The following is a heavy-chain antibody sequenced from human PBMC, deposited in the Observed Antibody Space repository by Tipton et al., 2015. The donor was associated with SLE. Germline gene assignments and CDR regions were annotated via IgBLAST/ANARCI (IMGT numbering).Heavy chain of an antibody. D-gene: IGHD5/OR15-5a*01. Sequence: TLSLTCAVSGGSISSSSKWWSWVRQPPGKGLEWIGEIYHTGNTNYRSSLKSRVTISLDKSKNQFSLNLTSVTAADTAVYYCAGVSRDAFEIWGQGTMVTVSS. V-gene: IGHV4-4*02. CDR2: IYHTGNT. J-gene: IGHJ3*02. CDR1: GGSISSSSKW. CDR3: AGVSRDAFEI.